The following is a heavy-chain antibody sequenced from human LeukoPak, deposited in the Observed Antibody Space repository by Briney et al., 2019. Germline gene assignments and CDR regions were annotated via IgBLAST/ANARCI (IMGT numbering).Heavy chain of an antibody. CDR3: ASRAGVGSIDAFDI. V-gene: IGHV3-66*01. D-gene: IGHD2-15*01. Sequence: SGGSLRLSCVDSRFIVSSDYIIWVRQAPGKGLEWVLVIYSGGTTYYADSVKGRFTISRDNSKDTVYLQMNSLRVEDTAVYYCASRAGVGSIDAFDIWGQGTMVTVSS. CDR2: IYSGGTT. J-gene: IGHJ3*02. CDR1: RFIVSSDY.